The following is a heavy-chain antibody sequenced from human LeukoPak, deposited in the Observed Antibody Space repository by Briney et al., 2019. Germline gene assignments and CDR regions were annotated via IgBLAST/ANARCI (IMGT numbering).Heavy chain of an antibody. CDR1: GGSISGSSYY. D-gene: IGHD2-21*02. Sequence: SETLSLTCTVSGGSISGSSYYWGWIRQPPGKGLEWIGEVYHSGSTNYNPSLKSRVTISVDKSKDQFSLKLNSVTAADTAVYYCAGAYCGGDCYSGRAFDIWGQGTMVTVSS. V-gene: IGHV4-39*07. CDR2: VYHSGST. CDR3: AGAYCGGDCYSGRAFDI. J-gene: IGHJ3*02.